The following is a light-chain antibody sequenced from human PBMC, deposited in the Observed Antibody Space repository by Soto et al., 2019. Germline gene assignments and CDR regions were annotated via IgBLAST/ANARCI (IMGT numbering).Light chain of an antibody. J-gene: IGKJ2*01. CDR2: KAS. CDR3: QQYNSYLYT. V-gene: IGKV1-5*03. Sequence: DIQMTQSPSTLSASVGDRVTITCRASQSISSWLAWFQQKPGKAPKVLIYKASTLQSGVPSRFSGSGSATEFTLTISSLQPDDFATYYCQQYNSYLYTFGQGTKLEIK. CDR1: QSISSW.